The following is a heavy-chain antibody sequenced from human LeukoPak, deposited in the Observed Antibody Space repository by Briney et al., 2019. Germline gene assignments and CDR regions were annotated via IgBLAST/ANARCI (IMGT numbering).Heavy chain of an antibody. CDR2: IGPTGSDR. D-gene: IGHD1-14*01. Sequence: PGGSLRLSCTASGLTFSTSGFNWVRQAPGKGLEWVASIGPTGSDRYHAGSIKGRFTISRDNANNFLYLQMNSLRAEDTAAYYCATETNGRHYDYWGQGTLLTVSS. J-gene: IGHJ4*02. CDR3: ATETNGRHYDY. V-gene: IGHV3-21*06. CDR1: GLTFSTSG.